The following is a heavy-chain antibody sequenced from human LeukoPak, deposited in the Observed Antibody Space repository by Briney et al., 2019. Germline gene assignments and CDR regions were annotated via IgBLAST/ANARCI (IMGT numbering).Heavy chain of an antibody. D-gene: IGHD1-26*01. V-gene: IGHV4-39*01. CDR2: LYYSGTT. Sequence: PSETLSLTCTVSGVSISSSSFYWGWVRQPPGKGLEWIGSLYYSGTTYYNPSLKSRVTISGDASKSQFSLKLSSVTAANTAVYYCARPREVGATGDDAFDIWGQGTMVTVSS. J-gene: IGHJ3*02. CDR3: ARPREVGATGDDAFDI. CDR1: GVSISSSSFY.